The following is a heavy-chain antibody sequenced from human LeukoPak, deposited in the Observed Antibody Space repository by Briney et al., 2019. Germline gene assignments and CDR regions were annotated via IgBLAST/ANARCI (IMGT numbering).Heavy chain of an antibody. V-gene: IGHV3-21*01. D-gene: IGHD6-6*01. CDR2: ISSSSSYI. CDR3: ARGEWSSSPFDF. J-gene: IGHJ4*02. Sequence: GGSLRLSCAASGFTFSSYSMNWVRQAPGKGLEWVSSISSSSSYIYYADSVKGRFTISRDNAKNSLYLQMNSLRAEDTAVYYCARGEWSSSPFDFWGQGTLVTVSS. CDR1: GFTFSSYS.